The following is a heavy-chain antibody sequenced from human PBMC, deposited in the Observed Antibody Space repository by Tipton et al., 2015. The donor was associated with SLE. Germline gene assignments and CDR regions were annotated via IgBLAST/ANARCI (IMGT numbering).Heavy chain of an antibody. D-gene: IGHD5-24*01. CDR1: GYSISSGYF. CDR3: ARRGYNYWYFDL. J-gene: IGHJ2*01. V-gene: IGHV4-38-2*02. Sequence: TLSLTCTVSGYSISSGYFWGWVRQPPGRGLEWIGSIYHSGDTHYNPSLKSRVTISLDTSKNQFSLKLSSVTAADTAVYYCARRGYNYWYFDLWGRGALVTVSS. CDR2: IYHSGDT.